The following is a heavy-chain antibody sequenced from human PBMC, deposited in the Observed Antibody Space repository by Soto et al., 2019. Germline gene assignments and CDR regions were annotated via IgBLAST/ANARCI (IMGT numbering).Heavy chain of an antibody. CDR2: ISSSSSYI. CDR3: ARGGLRFLEWFPMDV. D-gene: IGHD3-3*01. Sequence: SLRLSCAASGFTFSSYSMNWVRQAPGKGLEWVSSISSSSSYIYYADSMKGRFTISRDNAKNSLYLQMNSLRAEDTAVYYCARGGLRFLEWFPMDVWGQGTTVTVSS. CDR1: GFTFSSYS. J-gene: IGHJ6*02. V-gene: IGHV3-21*01.